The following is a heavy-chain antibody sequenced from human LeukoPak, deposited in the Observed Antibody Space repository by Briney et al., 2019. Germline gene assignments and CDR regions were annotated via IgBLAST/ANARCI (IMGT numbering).Heavy chain of an antibody. J-gene: IGHJ4*02. CDR1: GFTFRTSG. Sequence: PGRSLRLSCATSGFTFRTSGMHWVRQAPGKGLEWVAIDGTNTFCADSVKGRFTISRDNSKNTLYLQMNSLSGEDTAVYYCARDKDWYFDSWGQGTLVTVSS. CDR2: DGTNT. V-gene: IGHV3-30*12. CDR3: ARDKDWYFDS. D-gene: IGHD3/OR15-3a*01.